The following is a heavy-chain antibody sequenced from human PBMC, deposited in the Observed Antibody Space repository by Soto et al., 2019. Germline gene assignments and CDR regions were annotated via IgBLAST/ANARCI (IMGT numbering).Heavy chain of an antibody. D-gene: IGHD2-15*01. J-gene: IGHJ4*02. V-gene: IGHV3-30*03. Sequence: QFQLVESGGGVVQPGRSLRLSCAASRFTFRSYGMHWVRQAPGKGLEWVAIISYDGSNKYYADSVKGRFTISRDNAKNTLELQLISLRDEYTAVYYCATEGEMVIGASSVVYFECWGQGTLVTVSS. CDR1: RFTFRSYG. CDR3: ATEGEMVIGASSVVYFEC. CDR2: ISYDGSNK.